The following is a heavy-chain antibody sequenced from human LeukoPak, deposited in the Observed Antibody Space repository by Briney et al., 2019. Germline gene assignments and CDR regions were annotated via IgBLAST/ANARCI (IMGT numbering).Heavy chain of an antibody. J-gene: IGHJ4*02. CDR1: GFTFDDYG. Sequence: PGGSLRLSCAASGFTFDDYGMSWVRQAPGKGLEWVSGINWNGGSTGYADSVKGRFTISRHNAKNSLYLQMNSLRAEDTALYYCARGSYDSWLPYFDYWGQGTLVTVSS. V-gene: IGHV3-20*04. D-gene: IGHD3-22*01. CDR3: ARGSYDSWLPYFDY. CDR2: INWNGGST.